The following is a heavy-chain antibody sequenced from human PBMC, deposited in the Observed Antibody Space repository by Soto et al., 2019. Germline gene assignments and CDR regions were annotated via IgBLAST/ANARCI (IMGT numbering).Heavy chain of an antibody. CDR1: GGSISSNSYY. Sequence: QLQLQESGPGLVKPSETLSLTCTVSGGSISSNSYYWAWIRQPPGKGLEWIGNIYYSGTTYYNPSLKSRVTISVATSTNQFSLKLSSVTAADTAVYYCARHKGGYYSGVDVWGQGTTVTVSS. D-gene: IGHD3-16*01. CDR2: IYYSGTT. V-gene: IGHV4-39*01. J-gene: IGHJ6*02. CDR3: ARHKGGYYSGVDV.